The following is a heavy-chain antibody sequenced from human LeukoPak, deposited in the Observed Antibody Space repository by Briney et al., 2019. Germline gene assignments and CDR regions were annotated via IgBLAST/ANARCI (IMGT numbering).Heavy chain of an antibody. CDR1: GFTFSSYE. CDR2: ISSSGSTI. V-gene: IGHV3-48*03. Sequence: GGSLRLSCAASGFTFSSYEMNWVGQAPGKGLEWVSYISSSGSTIYYADSVKGRFTISRDNAKNSLYLQMNSLRAEDTAVYYCAREGFTLDYWGQGTLVTVSS. CDR3: AREGFTLDY. J-gene: IGHJ4*02.